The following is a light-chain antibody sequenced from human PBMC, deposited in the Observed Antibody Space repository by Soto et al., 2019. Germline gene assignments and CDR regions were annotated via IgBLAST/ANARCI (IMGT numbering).Light chain of an antibody. CDR1: QSISGW. CDR3: QQYNSYPWT. V-gene: IGKV1-5*01. CDR2: DVS. J-gene: IGKJ1*01. Sequence: DIQMTQSPSTLSASVGDRVTITCRASQSISGWLAWYQQKPGKAPKLLIYDVSSLESGVPSRFSGSGSGTEFTLAISSLQPDDFETYYRQQYNSYPWTLGHGTKVDIK.